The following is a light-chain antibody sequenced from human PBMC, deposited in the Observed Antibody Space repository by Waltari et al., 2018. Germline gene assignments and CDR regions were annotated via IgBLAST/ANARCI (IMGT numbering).Light chain of an antibody. CDR2: DAT. V-gene: IGKV3-11*01. CDR3: QQYYSSPAT. Sequence: EIVLTQSPVTLSLSPGQRATLSCRASQSVDNFLGWYHQKAGQEPRLLIDDATKRPPGIPARFSGGGSGTDFTLTISSLEPEDVGLYYCQQYYSSPATFGQGTKVEIK. J-gene: IGKJ1*01. CDR1: QSVDNF.